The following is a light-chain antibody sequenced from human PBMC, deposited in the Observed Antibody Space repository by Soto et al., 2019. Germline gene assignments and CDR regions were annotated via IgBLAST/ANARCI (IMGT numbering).Light chain of an antibody. Sequence: QSALTQPASVSGSPGQSITISCTGTSSDVGDYNYVSWYQQHPGKAPKLMIYEVSNRPSGVSNRFSGSKSGNTASLTISGLQAEDEADYYCSSYTIRSTLVFGGGTKVTVL. V-gene: IGLV2-14*01. CDR2: EVS. J-gene: IGLJ3*02. CDR3: SSYTIRSTLV. CDR1: SSDVGDYNY.